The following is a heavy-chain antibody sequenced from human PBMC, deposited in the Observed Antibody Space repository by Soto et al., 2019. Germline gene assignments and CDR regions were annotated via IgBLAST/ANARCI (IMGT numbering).Heavy chain of an antibody. D-gene: IGHD2-2*02. CDR1: GDTLTELY. J-gene: IGHJ5*02. CDR2: IDPEDGEM. Sequence: QVQLVQSGAEVKKPGASVKVSCKVYGDTLTELYIHWVRQAPGKGLEWLGGIDPEDGEMISAQKFRGRITMTEDTSTDTAYMKLTSLRSEDTAIYYCAILLSPVHGHHLYTWFEPWGQGTLVTVSS. CDR3: AILLSPVHGHHLYTWFEP. V-gene: IGHV1-24*01.